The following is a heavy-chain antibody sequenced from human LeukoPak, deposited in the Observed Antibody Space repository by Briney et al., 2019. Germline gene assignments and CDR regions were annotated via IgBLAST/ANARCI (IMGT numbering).Heavy chain of an antibody. CDR2: IYHSGST. J-gene: IGHJ4*02. CDR3: ARSYSSSWYRPGPYDY. D-gene: IGHD6-13*01. Sequence: SGTLSLTCAVSGGSISSSNWWSWVRQPPGKGLEWIGEIYHSGSTNYNPSLKSRVTISVDKSKSQFSLKLSSVTAADTAVYYCARSYSSSWYRPGPYDYWGQGTLVTVSS. CDR1: GGSISSSNW. V-gene: IGHV4-4*02.